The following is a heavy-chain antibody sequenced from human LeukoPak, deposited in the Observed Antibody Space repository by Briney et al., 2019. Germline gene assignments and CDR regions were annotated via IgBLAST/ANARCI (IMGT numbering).Heavy chain of an antibody. CDR1: GFTFDDYA. CDR2: ISWNSGSI. D-gene: IGHD3-10*01. CDR3: AKGYYYGSGSPFDY. J-gene: IGHJ4*02. V-gene: IGHV3-9*01. Sequence: PGGSLRLSCAASGFTFDDYAMHWVRQAPGKGLEWVSGISWNSGSIGYADSVKGRFTISRDNAKNSLYLQMNSLRAEDKALYYCAKGYYYGSGSPFDYWGQGTLVTVSS.